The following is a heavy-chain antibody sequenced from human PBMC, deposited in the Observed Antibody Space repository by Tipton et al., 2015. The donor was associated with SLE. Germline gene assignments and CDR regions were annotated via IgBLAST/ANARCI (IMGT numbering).Heavy chain of an antibody. Sequence: TLSLTCSVSGDSSSGYPHTWGWIRQPPGKGLQWIMSIYYSGRINYNPALKSRVAMSMDTSKNQFSLELTSVTAADTAVYYCATANRDWSRTTMGFDYWGQGILITVSS. CDR2: IYYSGRI. J-gene: IGHJ4*02. V-gene: IGHV4-39*07. CDR3: ATANRDWSRTTMGFDY. D-gene: IGHD3/OR15-3a*01. CDR1: GDSSSGYPHT.